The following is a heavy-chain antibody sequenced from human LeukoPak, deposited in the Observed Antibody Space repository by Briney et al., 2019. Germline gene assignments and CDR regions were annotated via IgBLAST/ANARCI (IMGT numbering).Heavy chain of an antibody. D-gene: IGHD6-13*01. J-gene: IGHJ4*02. CDR1: GFTFSSYA. CDR3: ARGAAAGRGGFYFDY. CDR2: ISSSSSYI. Sequence: AGGSLRLSCAASGFTFSSYAMHWVRQAPGKGLEWVSSISSSSSYIYYADSVKGRFTISRDNAKNSLYLQMNSLRAEDTAVYYCARGAAAGRGGFYFDYWGQGTLVTVSS. V-gene: IGHV3-21*01.